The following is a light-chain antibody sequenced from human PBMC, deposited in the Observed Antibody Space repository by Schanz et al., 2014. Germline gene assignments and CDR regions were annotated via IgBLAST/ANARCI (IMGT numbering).Light chain of an antibody. CDR3: QQCISWPWT. CDR2: GAS. Sequence: IVLTQSPGSLSLSPGDRATLSCRASQSVSSYLAWYQHIPGQAPRLLIYGASTRATGIPARFSGSGSGTEFTLTISSLQSEDFAVYYCQQCISWPWTFGQGTKVEIK. CDR1: QSVSSY. V-gene: IGKV3-15*01. J-gene: IGKJ1*01.